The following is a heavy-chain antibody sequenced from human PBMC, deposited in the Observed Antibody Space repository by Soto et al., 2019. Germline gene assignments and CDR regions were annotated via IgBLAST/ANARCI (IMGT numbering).Heavy chain of an antibody. J-gene: IGHJ6*03. CDR2: IWYDGSNK. V-gene: IGHV3-33*01. D-gene: IGHD3-16*01. CDR3: ARDPGEEWIDYYYYMDV. Sequence: GGSLRLSCAASGFTFSSYGMHWVRQAPGKGLEWVAVIWYDGSNKYYADSVKGRFTISRDNSKNTLYLQMNSLRAEDTAVYYCARDPGEEWIDYYYYMDVWGKGTTVTVSS. CDR1: GFTFSSYG.